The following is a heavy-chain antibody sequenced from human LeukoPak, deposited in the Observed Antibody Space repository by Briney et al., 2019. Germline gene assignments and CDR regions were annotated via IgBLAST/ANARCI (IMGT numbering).Heavy chain of an antibody. CDR3: ARAGNIVVVPAAIPTLGY. D-gene: IGHD2-2*01. CDR1: GFTFSDYY. CDR2: ISSSGSTI. V-gene: IGHV3-11*01. Sequence: GGSLRLSCAASGFTFSDYYMSWIRQAPGKGLEWVSYISSSGSTIYYAGSVKGRFTISRDNAKNSLYLQMNSLRAEDTAVYYCARAGNIVVVPAAIPTLGYWGQGTLVTVSS. J-gene: IGHJ4*02.